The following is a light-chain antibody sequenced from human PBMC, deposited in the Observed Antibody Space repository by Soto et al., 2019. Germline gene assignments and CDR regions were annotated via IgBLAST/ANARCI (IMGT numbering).Light chain of an antibody. Sequence: QPVLTQPPSVSGAPGQRVTISCTGNNSNLGAGYDVHWYQQLPGAAPKLVIFGNRNRPSGAPERFSGSKSGTSASLAITGLQAEDEADYYCQAYDYSLTAFVFGGGTKLTVL. J-gene: IGLJ3*02. V-gene: IGLV1-40*01. CDR1: NSNLGAGYD. CDR3: QAYDYSLTAFV. CDR2: GNR.